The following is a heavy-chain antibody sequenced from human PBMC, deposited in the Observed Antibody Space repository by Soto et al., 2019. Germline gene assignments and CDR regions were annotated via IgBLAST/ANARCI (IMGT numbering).Heavy chain of an antibody. CDR1: GDSISSGDYY. CDR2: IYSSGST. CDR3: ARMSAVDTN. Sequence: SETLSLTCTVSGDSISSGDYYWSWIRQHPGKGLEWLGYIYSSGSTYYNPSLRRRVTVSLDTSKNQYSLKLNSVTAADTAIYYCARMSAVDTNWGRGTLVTVSS. J-gene: IGHJ4*02. V-gene: IGHV4-31*02. D-gene: IGHD6-13*01.